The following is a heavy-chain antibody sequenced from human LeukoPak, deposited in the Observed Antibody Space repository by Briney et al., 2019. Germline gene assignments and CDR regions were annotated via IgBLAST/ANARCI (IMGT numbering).Heavy chain of an antibody. CDR2: INHSGST. D-gene: IGHD2-15*01. V-gene: IGHV4-34*01. CDR1: GGSFSGYY. CDR3: ARGRIVVVVAATYGAFDI. J-gene: IGHJ3*02. Sequence: SETLSLTCAVYGGSFSGYYWSWIRQPPGKGLEWIGEINHSGSTNYNPSLKSRVTISVDTSKNRFSLKLSSVTAADTAVYYCARGRIVVVVAATYGAFDIWGQGTMVTVSS.